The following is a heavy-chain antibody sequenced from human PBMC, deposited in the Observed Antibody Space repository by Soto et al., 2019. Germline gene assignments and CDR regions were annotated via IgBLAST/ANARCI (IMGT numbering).Heavy chain of an antibody. CDR3: AREIGTSLDS. Sequence: GGSLRLSCTASGVTVSSNYMTWVRQAPGKGLEWVSVIYSDGSTYYADSVKGRFTISRDNSKNTLFLQMNSLRAEDTAVYYCAREIGTSLDSWGQGTLVTVSS. V-gene: IGHV3-53*01. J-gene: IGHJ4*02. CDR1: GVTVSSNY. D-gene: IGHD6-13*01. CDR2: IYSDGST.